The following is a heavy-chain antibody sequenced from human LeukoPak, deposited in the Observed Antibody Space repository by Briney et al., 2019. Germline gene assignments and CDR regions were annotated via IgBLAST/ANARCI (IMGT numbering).Heavy chain of an antibody. CDR1: GGSITSGSYY. Sequence: PSETLSLTCTVSGGSITSGSYYWGWIRQPPGKGLEWIGSIYYSGSTYYNPSLKSRVTISIDTSKNQFSLKLSSVTAADTAVYYCARLLGLDSSGYYLSAFDIWGQGTLVTVSS. D-gene: IGHD3-22*01. CDR3: ARLLGLDSSGYYLSAFDI. V-gene: IGHV4-39*01. J-gene: IGHJ3*02. CDR2: IYYSGST.